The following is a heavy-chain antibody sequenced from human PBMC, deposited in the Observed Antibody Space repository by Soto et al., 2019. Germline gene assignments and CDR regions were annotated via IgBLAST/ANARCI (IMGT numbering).Heavy chain of an antibody. Sequence: SETLSLTCAVYGGSFSGYYWSWIRQHPGKGLEWIGEINHSGSTNYNPSLKSRVTISVDTSKNQFSLKLSAVTAADTAVYYCARDVSDLDLGPTTDDYWEQGTLVTVSS. V-gene: IGHV4-34*01. J-gene: IGHJ4*02. CDR1: GGSFSGYY. D-gene: IGHD1-1*01. CDR2: INHSGST. CDR3: ARDVSDLDLGPTTDDY.